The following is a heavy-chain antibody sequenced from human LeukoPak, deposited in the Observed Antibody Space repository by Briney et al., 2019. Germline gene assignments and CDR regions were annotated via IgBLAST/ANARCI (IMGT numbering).Heavy chain of an antibody. CDR1: GGSISSYY. CDR2: IYYSGST. D-gene: IGHD2-2*01. CDR3: ARLGCSSTSCYVGNYYYYGMDV. Sequence: SETLSFTCTVSGGSISSYYWGWIRQPPGKGLEWIGYIYYSGSTNYNPSLKSRATISVDTSKNQFSLKLSSVTAADTAVYYCARLGCSSTSCYVGNYYYYGMDVWGQGTTVTVSS. V-gene: IGHV4-59*08. J-gene: IGHJ6*02.